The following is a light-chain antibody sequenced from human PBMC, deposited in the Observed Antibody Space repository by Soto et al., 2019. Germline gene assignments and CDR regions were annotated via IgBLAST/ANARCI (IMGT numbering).Light chain of an antibody. V-gene: IGLV3-21*02. J-gene: IGLJ2*01. CDR2: DDQ. Sequence: SYELTQPPSLSVAPGQTARITCGGNNIGTKNVHWYQQQPGQAPVLVVYDDQDRPSGIPERFSGSNFGNTATLTISRVEAGDEADYYCQVWDNRGIFGGGTKLTVL. CDR1: NIGTKN. CDR3: QVWDNRGI.